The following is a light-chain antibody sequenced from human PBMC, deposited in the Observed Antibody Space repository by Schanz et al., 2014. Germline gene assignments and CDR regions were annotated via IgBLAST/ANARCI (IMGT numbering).Light chain of an antibody. V-gene: IGLV1-44*01. J-gene: IGLJ2*01. CDR3: AAWDDSLNGVI. CDR2: GND. Sequence: QSVLTQPPSASGTPGQRVTISCSGSSSNIGSNTVNWYQWLPGTAPKLLIYGNDQRPSGVPDRFSGSKSGTSASLAISGLQSDDETDYYCAAWDDSLNGVIFGGGTKLTVL. CDR1: SSNIGSNT.